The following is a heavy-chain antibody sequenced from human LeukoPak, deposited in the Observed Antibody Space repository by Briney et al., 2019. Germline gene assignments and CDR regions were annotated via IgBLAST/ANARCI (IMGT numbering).Heavy chain of an antibody. Sequence: GGSLRLSCAAPGFTFSSYGMHWVRQAPGKGLEWVAFIRYDGSNKYYADSVKGRFTISRDNSKNTLYLQMNSLRAEDTAVYYCAKSADYSSSWYWFDPWGQGTLVTVSS. CDR1: GFTFSSYG. D-gene: IGHD6-13*01. J-gene: IGHJ5*02. CDR3: AKSADYSSSWYWFDP. V-gene: IGHV3-30*02. CDR2: IRYDGSNK.